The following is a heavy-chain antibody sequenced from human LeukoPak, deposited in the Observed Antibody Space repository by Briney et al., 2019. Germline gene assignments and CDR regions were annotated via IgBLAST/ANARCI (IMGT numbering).Heavy chain of an antibody. Sequence: PSETLSLTCAVYGGSFSGYYWSWIRQPPGKGLEWIGEINHSGSTNYNPSLKSRVTISVDTSKNQFSLKLSSVTAADTAVYYCARVPSVPDYWGQGTLVTVSS. CDR3: ARVPSVPDY. D-gene: IGHD3-10*01. CDR1: GGSFSGYY. CDR2: INHSGST. J-gene: IGHJ4*02. V-gene: IGHV4-34*01.